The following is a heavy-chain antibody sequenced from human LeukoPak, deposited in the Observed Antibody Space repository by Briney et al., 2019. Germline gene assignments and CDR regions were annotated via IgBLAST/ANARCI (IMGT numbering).Heavy chain of an antibody. CDR2: MYYSGST. V-gene: IGHV4-59*01. CDR3: ARDYYYDSSGYYSIFDY. Sequence: SETLSLTCTVSGGSISSYYWSWIRQPPGKGLEWIGYMYYSGSTNYNPSLKSRVTISVDTSKNQFSLKLSSVTAADTAVYYCARDYYYDSSGYYSIFDYWGQGTLVTVSS. CDR1: GGSISSYY. J-gene: IGHJ4*02. D-gene: IGHD3-22*01.